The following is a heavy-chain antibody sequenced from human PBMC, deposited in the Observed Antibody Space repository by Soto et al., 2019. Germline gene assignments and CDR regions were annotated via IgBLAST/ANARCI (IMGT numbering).Heavy chain of an antibody. V-gene: IGHV4-59*01. CDR1: GGSISSYY. Sequence: PSETLSLTCTVSGGSISSYYWSWIRQPPGKGLEWIGYIYYSGSTNYNPSLKSRVTISVDTSKNQFSLKLSSVTAADTAVYYCARVGHYYDSSGYGPGMDVWGQGTTVTVSS. CDR2: IYYSGST. J-gene: IGHJ6*02. CDR3: ARVGHYYDSSGYGPGMDV. D-gene: IGHD3-22*01.